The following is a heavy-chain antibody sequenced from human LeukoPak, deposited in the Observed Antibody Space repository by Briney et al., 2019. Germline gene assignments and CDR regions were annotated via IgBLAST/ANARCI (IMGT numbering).Heavy chain of an antibody. D-gene: IGHD5-18*01. Sequence: ASVKVSCKASGGTFSSYAISWVRQAPGQGLEWMGGIIPIFGTANYAQKFQGRVTITADKSTSTAYMELSSLRSEDTAVYYCATLGLPRGYSFSYYYMDVWGKGTTVTISS. CDR3: ATLGLPRGYSFSYYYMDV. CDR1: GGTFSSYA. CDR2: IIPIFGTA. V-gene: IGHV1-69*06. J-gene: IGHJ6*03.